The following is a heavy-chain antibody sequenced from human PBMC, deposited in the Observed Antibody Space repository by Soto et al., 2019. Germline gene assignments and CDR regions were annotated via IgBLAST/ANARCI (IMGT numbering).Heavy chain of an antibody. V-gene: IGHV3-30-3*01. CDR2: ISYDGSNE. CDR1: GFTFSSYA. CDR3: ARGPRGY. D-gene: IGHD3-10*01. J-gene: IGHJ4*02. Sequence: QVQLVESGGGVVQPGRSLRLSCAASGFTFSSYAMHWVRQAPGKGLEWVAVISYDGSNEYYADSVKGRFTISRDNSKNTLYLQMNSLRAEDTAVYYCARGPRGYWGQGTLVTVSS.